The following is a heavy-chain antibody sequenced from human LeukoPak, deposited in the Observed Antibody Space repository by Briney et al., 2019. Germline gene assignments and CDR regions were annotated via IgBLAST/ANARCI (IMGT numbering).Heavy chain of an antibody. CDR1: GYTFTNYG. D-gene: IGHD6-13*01. Sequence: AASVKVSCKASGYTFTNYGFIWVRQAPGQGLEWMGWISAYNGNTNYAPKLQERVPLTTDTSTNTAYLELRSLRSDDTALYFCARVYSNSHEPDFWGQGTMVTVSS. CDR2: ISAYNGNT. V-gene: IGHV1-18*01. CDR3: ARVYSNSHEPDF. J-gene: IGHJ4*02.